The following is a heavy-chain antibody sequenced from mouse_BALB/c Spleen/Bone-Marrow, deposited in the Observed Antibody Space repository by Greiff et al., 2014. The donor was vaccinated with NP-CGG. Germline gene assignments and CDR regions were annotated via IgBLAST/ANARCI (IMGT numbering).Heavy chain of an antibody. V-gene: IGHV1-77*01. CDR3: AREEVRRLAWFAY. J-gene: IGHJ3*01. CDR2: IFPGSGNT. CDR1: GYTFTDYY. D-gene: IGHD2-14*01. Sequence: VQLQQSGAELARPGASVKLSCRASGYTFTDYYINWMKQKTGQGLEWIGEIFPGSGNTYYNANSKGKATLTADKSSSTAYMQLSSLTSEDSAVYFCAREEVRRLAWFAYWGQGTLVTVSA.